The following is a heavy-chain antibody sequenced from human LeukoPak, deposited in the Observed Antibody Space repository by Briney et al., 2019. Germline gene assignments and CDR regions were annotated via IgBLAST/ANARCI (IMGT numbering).Heavy chain of an antibody. D-gene: IGHD1-26*01. CDR1: GFTFDDYA. J-gene: IGHJ3*02. Sequence: QPGGSLRLSCAASGFTFDDYAMHWVRQAPGKGLEWVSLISGDGSSTYYTDSVKGRFTISRDNSKNSLYLQMNSLRTEDTALYYCAKGPYSGGGGCFDIWGQGTMVTVSS. CDR3: AKGPYSGGGGCFDI. CDR2: ISGDGSST. V-gene: IGHV3-43*02.